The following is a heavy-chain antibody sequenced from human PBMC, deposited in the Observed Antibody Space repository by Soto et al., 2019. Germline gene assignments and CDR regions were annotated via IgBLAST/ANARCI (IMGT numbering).Heavy chain of an antibody. J-gene: IGHJ6*02. Sequence: QVQLVQSGAEVKKPGASVKVSCKASGYTFTSYGISWVRQAPGQGLEWMGWISAYNGNTNYAQKLQGRVTMTTDTSTSTAYRELRSLRSDDTAVYYCTREGIVVVPGDYYYYGMDVWGQGTTVTVSS. CDR3: TREGIVVVPGDYYYYGMDV. V-gene: IGHV1-18*01. CDR2: ISAYNGNT. CDR1: GYTFTSYG. D-gene: IGHD2-2*01.